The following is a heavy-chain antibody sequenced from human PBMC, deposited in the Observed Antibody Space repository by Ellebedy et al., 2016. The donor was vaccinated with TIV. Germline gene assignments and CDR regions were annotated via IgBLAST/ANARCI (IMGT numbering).Heavy chain of an antibody. Sequence: AASVKVSCKASGYTFTSYGISWARQAPGQGLEWMGWSSAYNGNTSYAQKLRGRVTMTTDTSPSKAYMELRGLRSDDTAVYYCARCRWTAMVDYYYGMDVWGQGTTVTVSS. V-gene: IGHV1-18*01. CDR1: GYTFTSYG. CDR2: SSAYNGNT. CDR3: ARCRWTAMVDYYYGMDV. D-gene: IGHD5-18*01. J-gene: IGHJ6*02.